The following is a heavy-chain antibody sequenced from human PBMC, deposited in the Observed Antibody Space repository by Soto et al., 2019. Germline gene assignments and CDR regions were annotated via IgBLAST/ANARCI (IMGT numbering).Heavy chain of an antibody. CDR3: AKDAISMVRGVNNWFDP. CDR1: GFTFSSYA. Sequence: LRLSCAASGFTFSSYAMTWVRQAPGKGLEWVSGISGGGGVSTYYADSVKGRFTISRDNSMNTPYLQMNRLRAEDTAVYYCAKDAISMVRGVNNWFDPWGQGTLVTVS. D-gene: IGHD3-10*01. CDR2: ISGGGGVST. J-gene: IGHJ5*02. V-gene: IGHV3-23*01.